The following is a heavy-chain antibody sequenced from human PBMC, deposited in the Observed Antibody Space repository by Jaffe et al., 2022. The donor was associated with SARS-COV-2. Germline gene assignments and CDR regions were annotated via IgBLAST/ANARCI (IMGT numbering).Heavy chain of an antibody. CDR3: ARDSTRRERRVNSFDF. Sequence: DVQLVESGGGLVQPGGSLRLSCAASGFTFDTYSMNWVRQAPGKGLEWVSYISGSSSTIYYADSVKGRFTISRDNAKNSLYLQMNSLGDEDTAVYYCARDSTRRERRVNSFDFWGQGTLVTVSS. V-gene: IGHV3-48*02. CDR2: ISGSSSTI. J-gene: IGHJ4*02. CDR1: GFTFDTYS.